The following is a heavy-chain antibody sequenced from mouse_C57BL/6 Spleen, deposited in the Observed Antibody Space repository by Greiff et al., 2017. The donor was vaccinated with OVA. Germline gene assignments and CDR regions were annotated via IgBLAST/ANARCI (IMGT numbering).Heavy chain of an antibody. Sequence: EVMLVESEGGLVQPGSSMKLSCTASGFTFSDYYMAWVRQVPEKGLEWVANINYDGRSTYYLDSLKSRFIISRDNAKNILYLQMSSLKSEDTATYYCAREGSSGYDYWGQGTTLTVSS. CDR2: INYDGRST. CDR1: GFTFSDYY. J-gene: IGHJ2*01. CDR3: AREGSSGYDY. V-gene: IGHV5-16*01. D-gene: IGHD3-2*02.